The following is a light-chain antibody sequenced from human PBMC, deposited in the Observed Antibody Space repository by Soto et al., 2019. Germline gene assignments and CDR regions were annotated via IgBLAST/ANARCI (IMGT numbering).Light chain of an antibody. V-gene: IGLV2-8*01. Sequence: QSALTQPPSASGSPGQSVTISCTGTSSDVGASNYVSWYQQHAGKAPKLVIYEVTKRPSGVPDRVSGSKSANTASLTVSGLQAEDEADYYCSSFASSNTWVFGGGTKLTVL. J-gene: IGLJ3*02. CDR1: SSDVGASNY. CDR2: EVT. CDR3: SSFASSNTWV.